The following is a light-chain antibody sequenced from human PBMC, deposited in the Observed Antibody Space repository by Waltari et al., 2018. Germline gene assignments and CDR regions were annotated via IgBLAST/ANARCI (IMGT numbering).Light chain of an antibody. Sequence: SYELTQPPSVSVSPGQTATITCSGDAFPQQYTYWYQQKSGQAPMLVIYKDCARPSGTPERFSGSSSGTTATLTISGVRAEDEADYYCQSADMSGSYVFGSGTQVIVL. J-gene: IGLJ1*01. CDR2: KDC. CDR1: AFPQQY. V-gene: IGLV3-25*03. CDR3: QSADMSGSYV.